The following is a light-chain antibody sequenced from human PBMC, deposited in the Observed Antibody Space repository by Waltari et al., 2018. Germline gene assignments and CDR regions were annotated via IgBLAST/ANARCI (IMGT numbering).Light chain of an antibody. CDR3: SSYTSSSTLHV. Sequence: QSALTQPASVSGSPGQSITISCTGTSSDVGGYNYASWYQQHPGKAHKLMIYEVSNRPSGVSNRFSGSKSGNTASLTISGLQAEDEADYYCSSYTSSSTLHVFGTGTKVTVL. V-gene: IGLV2-14*01. CDR1: SSDVGGYNY. CDR2: EVS. J-gene: IGLJ1*01.